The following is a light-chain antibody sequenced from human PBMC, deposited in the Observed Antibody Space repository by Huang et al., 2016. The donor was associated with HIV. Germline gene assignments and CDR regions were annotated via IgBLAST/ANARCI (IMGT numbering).Light chain of an antibody. CDR1: QSVTNSY. J-gene: IGKJ4*01. CDR2: GAS. V-gene: IGKV3-20*01. Sequence: IVLTQTPGTLSLSPGERATLSCRARQSVTNSYLAWYQHIPGQAPRLLIYGASSRATGVPDRFSGSGSGTDFTLTITRLEPEDFGVYYCQQYSDSPFTFGGGTKVEIK. CDR3: QQYSDSPFT.